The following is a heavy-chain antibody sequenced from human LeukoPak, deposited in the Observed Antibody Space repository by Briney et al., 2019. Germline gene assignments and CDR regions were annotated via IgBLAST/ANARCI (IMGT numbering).Heavy chain of an antibody. V-gene: IGHV3-23*01. D-gene: IGHD2-15*01. CDR1: GFTFSSYA. CDR3: TKVPPLVVVPDDDAFDI. CDR2: ISGSGGST. J-gene: IGHJ3*02. Sequence: GGSLRLSCAASGFTFSSYAMSWVRQAPGKGLEWVSAISGSGGSTYYADSVKGRFTISRDNSENTLYLQMSRLRAEDTAIYYCTKVPPLVVVPDDDAFDIWGQGTMVTVSS.